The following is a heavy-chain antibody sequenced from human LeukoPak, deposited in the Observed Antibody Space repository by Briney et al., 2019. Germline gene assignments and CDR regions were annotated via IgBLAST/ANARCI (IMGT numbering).Heavy chain of an antibody. V-gene: IGHV4-4*09. Sequence: SETLSLTCTVSGGSISSYYWSWIRQPPGKGLEWIGYIYTSGSTNYNPSLKSRVTISVDTSKNQFSLKLSSVTAADTAVYYCGRRIAALYNWFDPWGQGTLVTVSS. D-gene: IGHD6-6*01. CDR2: IYTSGST. CDR1: GGSISSYY. CDR3: GRRIAALYNWFDP. J-gene: IGHJ5*02.